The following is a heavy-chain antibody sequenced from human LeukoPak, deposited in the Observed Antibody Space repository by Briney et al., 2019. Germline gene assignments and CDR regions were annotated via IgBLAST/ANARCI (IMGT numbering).Heavy chain of an antibody. CDR3: ARTTLDAFDI. V-gene: IGHV5-51*01. J-gene: IGHJ3*02. Sequence: KDGESLKISCKASGYSFTRYWIGWVRQKPGKGLEWMGIIYPGDSDTRNRPSFQGQVTISADKSISTAYLQWSSLKASDTAMYYCARTTLDAFDIWGQGTMVTVSS. CDR2: IYPGDSDT. CDR1: GYSFTRYW. D-gene: IGHD3/OR15-3a*01.